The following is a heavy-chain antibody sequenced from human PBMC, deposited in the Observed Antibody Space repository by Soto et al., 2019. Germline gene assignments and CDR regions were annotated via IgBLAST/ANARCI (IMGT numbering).Heavy chain of an antibody. CDR2: IWYDGSNK. CDR3: ARGRPMTTRMGRNWYFDL. V-gene: IGHV3-33*01. Sequence: QVQLVESGGGVVQPGRSLRLSCAASGFTFSSYGMHWVRQAPGKGLEWVAVIWYDGSNKYYADSVKGRFTISRDNSKNTLYLQMNSLRAEDTAVYYCARGRPMTTRMGRNWYFDLWGRGTLVTVSS. CDR1: GFTFSSYG. J-gene: IGHJ2*01. D-gene: IGHD4-17*01.